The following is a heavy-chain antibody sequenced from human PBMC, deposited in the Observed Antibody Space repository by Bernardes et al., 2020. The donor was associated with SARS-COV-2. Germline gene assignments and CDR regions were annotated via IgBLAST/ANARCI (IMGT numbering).Heavy chain of an antibody. V-gene: IGHV3-74*01. D-gene: IGHD2-21*02. CDR2: INPDGSFT. CDR3: VRDKTDGVLDFDY. CDR1: GYSFTSYW. J-gene: IGHJ4*02. Sequence: GESLKISCKGSGYSFTSYWMHWVRQVPGKGPVWVSRINPDGSFTIYTDSVKGRFTISRDNAKNTLYLQMNSLRPEDTAIYYCVRDKTDGVLDFDYWGQGTLVTVSS.